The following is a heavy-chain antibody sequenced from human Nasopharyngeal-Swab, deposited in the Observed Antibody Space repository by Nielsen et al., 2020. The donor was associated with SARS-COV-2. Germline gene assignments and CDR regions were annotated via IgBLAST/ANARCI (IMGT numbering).Heavy chain of an antibody. CDR3: AKATWVEGDFDY. CDR1: GFTFSNAW. CDR2: ISGSGGST. V-gene: IGHV3-23*01. J-gene: IGHJ4*02. D-gene: IGHD5-24*01. Sequence: GESLKISCAASGFTFSNAWMSWVRQAPGKGLEWVSAISGSGGSTYYADSVKGRFTISRDNSKNTLYLQMNSLRAEDTAVYYCAKATWVEGDFDYWGQGTLVTVSS.